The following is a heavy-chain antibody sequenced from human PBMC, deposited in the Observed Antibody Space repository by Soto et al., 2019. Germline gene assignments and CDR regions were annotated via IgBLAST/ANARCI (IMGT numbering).Heavy chain of an antibody. V-gene: IGHV3-33*08. CDR1: GFTFSSYW. Sequence: HPGGSLRLSCVASGFTFSSYWMHWVRQAPGKGLEWVAVIWYDGSNKYHADSVKGRFTISRDNSKNTLYLQMNSLRADDTAVYYCARVPWSATWASNYFDYWGQGTLVTVSS. D-gene: IGHD2-8*02. CDR2: IWYDGSNK. J-gene: IGHJ4*02. CDR3: ARVPWSATWASNYFDY.